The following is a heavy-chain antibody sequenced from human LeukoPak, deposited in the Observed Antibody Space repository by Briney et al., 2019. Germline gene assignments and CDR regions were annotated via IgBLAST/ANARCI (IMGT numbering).Heavy chain of an antibody. J-gene: IGHJ6*03. CDR3: ARSPPYYYYYYMDA. CDR1: GGSFSGYY. Sequence: SSETLSLTCAVYGGSFSGYYWSWIRQPPGKGLEWIGEINHSGSTNYNPSLKSRVTISVDTSKNQFSLKLSSVTAADTAVYYCARSPPYYYYYYMDAWDKGTTATVSS. CDR2: INHSGST. V-gene: IGHV4-34*01.